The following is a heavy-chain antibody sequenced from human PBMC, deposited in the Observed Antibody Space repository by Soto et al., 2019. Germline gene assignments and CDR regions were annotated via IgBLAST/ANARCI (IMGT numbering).Heavy chain of an antibody. CDR2: IAYEGKTA. Sequence: QPGGSLRLSCEVSGFTLSNSGIHWVRQAPDKGLGWVATIAYEGKTANYADSAKGRFTISRDISKSTVYLQMNSLRREDTATYYCAKSTAGYGGASDFWGQGTVVTVSS. V-gene: IGHV3-30*18. CDR1: GFTLSNSG. J-gene: IGHJ4*02. CDR3: AKSTAGYGGASDF. D-gene: IGHD4-17*01.